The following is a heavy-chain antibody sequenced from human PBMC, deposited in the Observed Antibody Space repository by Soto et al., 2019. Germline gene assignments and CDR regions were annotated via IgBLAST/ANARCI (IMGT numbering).Heavy chain of an antibody. D-gene: IGHD3-22*01. CDR2: IYPGDSDT. CDR3: ARYYDSSGTRAKHYAMDV. Sequence: PGESLKISWKGSGYSFTNYWIGWVRQMPGKGLEWMGSIYPGDSDTRYSPSFQGQVTMAADTSITTPYMQWTRLKASDTAMYYCARYYDSSGTRAKHYAMDVWGQGTTVTVSS. CDR1: GYSFTNYW. J-gene: IGHJ6*02. V-gene: IGHV5-51*01.